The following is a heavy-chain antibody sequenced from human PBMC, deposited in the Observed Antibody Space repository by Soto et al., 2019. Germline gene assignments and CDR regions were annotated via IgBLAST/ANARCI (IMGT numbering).Heavy chain of an antibody. D-gene: IGHD2-8*01. CDR2: ISGNSDHT. Sequence: GGSLRLSCAASGFPFGTTDMSWVRQAPGEGLEWVSSISGNSDHTFFADSVKGRFTISRDNSKNTVYLQMDNLRAEDTAIYYCAKPALSPNGEYTTGVREGFDSWGQGALVTVSS. CDR1: GFPFGTTD. V-gene: IGHV3-23*01. CDR3: AKPALSPNGEYTTGVREGFDS. J-gene: IGHJ4*02.